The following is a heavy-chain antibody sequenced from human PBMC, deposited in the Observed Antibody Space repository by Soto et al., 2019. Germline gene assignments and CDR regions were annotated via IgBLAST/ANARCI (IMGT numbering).Heavy chain of an antibody. CDR3: ASGQCSSSSCSYRNH. CDR2: IYYSGTT. CDR1: GGSINSGGSY. Sequence: QVQLQEAGPGLVKPSQTLSLTCTVSGGSINSGGSYWSWNRHRPGEGLEWIGYIYYSGTTYYNPSLMSRVSISLDTSKNQFALKLSSVPAADAAIYFCASGQCSSSSCSYRNHWDRGTLVTVSS. V-gene: IGHV4-31*03. D-gene: IGHD2-2*01. J-gene: IGHJ2*01.